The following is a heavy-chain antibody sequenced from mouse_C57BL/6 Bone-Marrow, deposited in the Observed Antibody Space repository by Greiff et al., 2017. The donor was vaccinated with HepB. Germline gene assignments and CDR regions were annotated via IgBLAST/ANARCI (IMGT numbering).Heavy chain of an antibody. CDR3: ARREPLHAMDY. V-gene: IGHV1-47*01. D-gene: IGHD2-10*01. J-gene: IGHJ4*01. CDR2: FHPYNDDT. CDR1: GYTFTTYP. Sequence: QVQLKQPGAELVKPGASVKLSCKASGYTFTTYPIEWMKQNHGKSLEWIGNFHPYNDDTKYNEKFKGKATLTVEKSSSTAYLELSRLTSDDSAVYYCARREPLHAMDYWGQGTSVTVSS.